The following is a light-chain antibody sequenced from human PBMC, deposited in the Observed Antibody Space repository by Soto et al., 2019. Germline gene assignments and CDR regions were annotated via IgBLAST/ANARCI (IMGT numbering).Light chain of an antibody. Sequence: QSVLTQSSSASASLGSSVKLTCTLSSGHSTYIIAWHQQQPGKAPRYLMKLEGSGSYNKGSGVPDRLSGSSSGADRYLTISNLQFEDEADYYCETLVSNTYVFGTGTKLTVL. CDR2: LEGSGSY. J-gene: IGLJ1*01. CDR1: SGHSTYI. V-gene: IGLV4-60*02. CDR3: ETLVSNTYV.